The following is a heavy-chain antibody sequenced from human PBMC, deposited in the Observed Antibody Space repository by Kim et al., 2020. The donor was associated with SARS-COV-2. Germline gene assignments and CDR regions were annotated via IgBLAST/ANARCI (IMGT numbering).Heavy chain of an antibody. CDR2: ISVSGGPT. CDR3: AIRGVRQWVIQGLEGNF. D-gene: IGHD6-19*01. V-gene: IGHV3-23*01. J-gene: IGHJ4*02. Sequence: GGSLRLSCAASGFTFSSQALSWVRQAPGKGLEWVSSISVSGGPTSYADSVKGRFTISRDNSKNTLYLQMNSLRAEDTAVYYCAIRGVRQWVIQGLEGNFWGQGTLVTVSS. CDR1: GFTFSSQA.